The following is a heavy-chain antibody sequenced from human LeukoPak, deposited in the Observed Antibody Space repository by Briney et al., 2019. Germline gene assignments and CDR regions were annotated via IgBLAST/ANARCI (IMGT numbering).Heavy chain of an antibody. D-gene: IGHD5-18*01. Sequence: SETLSLTCTVSGYSISSGYYWGWVRQPPGKGLEWIGSIYHSGSTYYNPSLKSRVTISVDTSKNQFSLKLSSVTAADTAVYYCAREEDSYGYFDFDCWGQGTLVTVSS. CDR2: IYHSGST. J-gene: IGHJ4*02. CDR3: AREEDSYGYFDFDC. V-gene: IGHV4-38-2*02. CDR1: GYSISSGYY.